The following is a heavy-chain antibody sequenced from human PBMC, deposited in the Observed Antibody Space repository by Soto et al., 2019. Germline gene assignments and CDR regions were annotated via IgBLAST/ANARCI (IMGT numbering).Heavy chain of an antibody. CDR2: IYHSGST. J-gene: IGHJ4*02. CDR3: AAGGRRGYSYREGD. Sequence: SETLSLTCAVSGGSISSSNWWSWVRQPPGKGLEWIGEIYHSGSTNYNPSLKSRVTISVDKSKNQFSLKLSSVTAADTAVYYCAAGGRRGYSYREGDWGQGTLVTVSS. V-gene: IGHV4-4*02. CDR1: GGSISSSNW. D-gene: IGHD5-18*01.